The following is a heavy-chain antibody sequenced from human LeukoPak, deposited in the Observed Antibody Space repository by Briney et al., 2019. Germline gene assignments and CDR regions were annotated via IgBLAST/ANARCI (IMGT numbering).Heavy chain of an antibody. CDR2: ISYDGSNK. V-gene: IGHV3-30*18. J-gene: IGHJ4*02. Sequence: GSLRLSCAASGFTFSSYGMHWVRQAPGEGLEWVAVISYDGSNKYYADSVKGRFTISRDNSKNTLYLQMNSLRAEDMAVYYCAKDRSSSPDYWGQGTLVTVSS. D-gene: IGHD6-13*01. CDR1: GFTFSSYG. CDR3: AKDRSSSPDY.